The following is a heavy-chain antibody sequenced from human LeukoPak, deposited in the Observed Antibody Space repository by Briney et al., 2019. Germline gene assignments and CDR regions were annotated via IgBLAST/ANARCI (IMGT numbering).Heavy chain of an antibody. CDR1: GSTFSSYA. V-gene: IGHV3-23*01. J-gene: IGHJ3*02. Sequence: GGSLRLSCAASGSTFSSYAMSWVHQAPGKGLEWVSAISGSGGSTYYADSVKGRFTISRDNSKNTLYLQMNSLRAEDTAVYYCAKDRGVEDDAFDIWGQGTMVTVSS. CDR3: AKDRGVEDDAFDI. D-gene: IGHD3-10*01. CDR2: ISGSGGST.